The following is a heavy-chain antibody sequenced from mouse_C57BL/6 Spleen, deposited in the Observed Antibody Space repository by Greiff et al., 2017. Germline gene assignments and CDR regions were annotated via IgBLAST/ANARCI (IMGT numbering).Heavy chain of an antibody. J-gene: IGHJ3*01. CDR3: ARGEGYEVYYVLAY. CDR1: GYTFTGYW. CDR2: ILPGSGSP. V-gene: IGHV1-9*01. Sequence: QVKLQQSGAELMKPGASVKLSCKATGYTFTGYWIEWVKQRPGHGLEWIGEILPGSGSPTYNEKFKGKATFTADTTPNQAYMQLSILTTKCSAIYYCARGEGYEVYYVLAYWGQGTLVTVSA. D-gene: IGHD2-3*01.